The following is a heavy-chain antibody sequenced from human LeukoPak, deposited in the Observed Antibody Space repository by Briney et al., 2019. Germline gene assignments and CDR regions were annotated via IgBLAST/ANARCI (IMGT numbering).Heavy chain of an antibody. Sequence: ASVKVSCKAPGYTFTSYGISWVRQAPGQGLEWMGWISAYNGNTNYAQKLQGRVTMTTDTSTSTAYMELRSLRSDDTAVYYCARRRYYDSSGYYFDYWGQGTLVTVSS. CDR1: GYTFTSYG. J-gene: IGHJ4*02. D-gene: IGHD3-22*01. CDR2: ISAYNGNT. V-gene: IGHV1-18*01. CDR3: ARRRYYDSSGYYFDY.